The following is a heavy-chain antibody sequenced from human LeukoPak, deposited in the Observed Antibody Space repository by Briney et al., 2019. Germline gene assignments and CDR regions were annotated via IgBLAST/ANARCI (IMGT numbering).Heavy chain of an antibody. D-gene: IGHD6-19*01. J-gene: IGHJ4*02. V-gene: IGHV3-23*01. CDR3: AKASRSFSSGWYSPDY. Sequence: GGSLRLSCAASGFTFSSYAMSWVRQAPGKGLEWVSAIGGSGGSTYYADSVKGRFTISRDNSKNTLYLQMNSLRAEDTAVYYCAKASRSFSSGWYSPDYWGQGTLVTVSS. CDR2: IGGSGGST. CDR1: GFTFSSYA.